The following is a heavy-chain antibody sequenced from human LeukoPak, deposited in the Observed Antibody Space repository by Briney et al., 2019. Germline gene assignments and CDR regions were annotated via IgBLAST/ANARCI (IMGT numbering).Heavy chain of an antibody. Sequence: GGSLRLSCAASGFTFSSYWMSWVRQAPGKGLEWVANIKQDGSEKYYVDSVKGRFTISRDNAKNSLYLQMNSLRAEDTAVYYCARDRVESSGYYYDDYYYYMDVWGKGTTVTVSS. V-gene: IGHV3-7*01. J-gene: IGHJ6*03. CDR3: ARDRVESSGYYYDDYYYYMDV. CDR1: GFTFSSYW. CDR2: IKQDGSEK. D-gene: IGHD3-22*01.